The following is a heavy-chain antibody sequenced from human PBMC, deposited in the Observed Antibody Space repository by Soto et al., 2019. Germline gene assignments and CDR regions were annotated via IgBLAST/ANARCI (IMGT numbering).Heavy chain of an antibody. J-gene: IGHJ4*02. CDR3: ARDLGLIDCSDGSCPLAY. CDR2: KKDDGLGK. CDR1: GFTFSNYW. V-gene: IGHV3-7*01. Sequence: PGGSLRLSCAASGFTFSNYWMSWVRQAPEKRLEWVANKKDDGLGKYFVDSAKGRFTISRDNAKNSFYLQMNSLRAEDTAVFYCARDLGLIDCSDGSCPLAYWGQGTLVTVSS. D-gene: IGHD2-15*01.